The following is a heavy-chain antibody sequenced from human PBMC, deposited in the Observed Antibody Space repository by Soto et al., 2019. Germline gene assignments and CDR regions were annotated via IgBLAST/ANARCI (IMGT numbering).Heavy chain of an antibody. CDR2: ISGSGGNT. V-gene: IGHV3-23*01. Sequence: GGSLRLSCAASGFTFSSYAMGWVRQSPGGGLEWVSAISGSGGNTYYPDSVKGRFTISRDNSKNTLYLQMSSLRAEDTAVYYCVKDRYYSSSSGGYFDYWGQGTLVTVSS. J-gene: IGHJ4*02. CDR3: VKDRYYSSSSGGYFDY. CDR1: GFTFSSYA. D-gene: IGHD6-6*01.